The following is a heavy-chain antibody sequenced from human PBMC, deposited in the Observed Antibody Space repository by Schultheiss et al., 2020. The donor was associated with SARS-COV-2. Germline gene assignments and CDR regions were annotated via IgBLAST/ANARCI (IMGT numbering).Heavy chain of an antibody. Sequence: GGSLRLSCAASGFTVSSNYMSWVRQAPGKGLEWVSVIYSGGSTYYADSVKGRFTISRDNSKNTLYLQMNSLRAEDTAVYYCARDLRGYSYGSDYWGQGTLVTVSS. CDR3: ARDLRGYSYGSDY. CDR2: IYSGGST. J-gene: IGHJ4*02. D-gene: IGHD5-18*01. V-gene: IGHV3-53*01. CDR1: GFTVSSNY.